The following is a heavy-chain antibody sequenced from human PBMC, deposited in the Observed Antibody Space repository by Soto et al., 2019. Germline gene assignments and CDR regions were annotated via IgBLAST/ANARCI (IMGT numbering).Heavy chain of an antibody. CDR3: ARDPGYCTNGVCPIFDF. CDR2: MYHGGRT. D-gene: IGHD2-8*01. J-gene: IGHJ4*02. V-gene: IGHV4-59*02. Sequence: SETLSLTCTVSGDSVTNYFWSWMRQPPGKGLEWIGHMYHGGRTNYSPSLKSRVTMSLDSSRSQFSLNPSSVTAADTAVYFCARDPGYCTNGVCPIFDFWGQGLLVTVSS. CDR1: GDSVTNYF.